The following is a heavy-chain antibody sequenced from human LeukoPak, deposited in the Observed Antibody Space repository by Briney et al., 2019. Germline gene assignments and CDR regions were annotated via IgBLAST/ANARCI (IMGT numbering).Heavy chain of an antibody. V-gene: IGHV3-30*02. CDR2: IRYDGSNK. D-gene: IGHD2-2*01. Sequence: PGGSLRLSCAASGFTFSSYGMHWVRQAPGKGLEWVAFIRYDGSNKYYADSVKGRFTISRDNSKNTLYLQMNSLRAEDTAVYYCANLPYIVVVPAAKGDDAFDIWGQGTMVTVSS. J-gene: IGHJ3*02. CDR3: ANLPYIVVVPAAKGDDAFDI. CDR1: GFTFSSYG.